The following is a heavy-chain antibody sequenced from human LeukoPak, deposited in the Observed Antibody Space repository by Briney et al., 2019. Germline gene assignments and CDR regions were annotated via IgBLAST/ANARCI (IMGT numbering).Heavy chain of an antibody. CDR1: GFTVSSNY. CDR3: ARAYYGYGDYVDGDY. CDR2: IYSGGST. Sequence: GGSLRLSCAASGFTVSSNYMSWVRQAPGKGLEWVSVIYSGGSTYYADSVKGRFTISRDNSKNTLYLQMNSLRAEDTAVYYCARAYYGYGDYVDGDYWGQGTLVTVSS. J-gene: IGHJ4*02. V-gene: IGHV3-53*01. D-gene: IGHD4-17*01.